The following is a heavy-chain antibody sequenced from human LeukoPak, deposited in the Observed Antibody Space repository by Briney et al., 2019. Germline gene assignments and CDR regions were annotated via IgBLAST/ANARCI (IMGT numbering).Heavy chain of an antibody. CDR3: AIRGYSYGSDY. D-gene: IGHD5-18*01. CDR1: RFTFSNYA. CDR2: ISSTGGST. Sequence: SGGSLRLSCAPSRFTFSNYAMHCVRQAPGKGLEYVSGISSTGGSTYYASSVKGRFTISRDNSKNTLYLQMGSLRAEDMAVYYCAIRGYSYGSDYWGQGTLVTVAS. J-gene: IGHJ4*02. V-gene: IGHV3-64*01.